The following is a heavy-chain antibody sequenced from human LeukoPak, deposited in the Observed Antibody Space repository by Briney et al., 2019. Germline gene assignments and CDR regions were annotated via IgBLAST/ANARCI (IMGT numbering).Heavy chain of an antibody. Sequence: SQTLSLTCTVSGGSISSGGYYWSWIRQHPGKGLEWIGSIYYSGSTYYNPSLKSRVTISVDTSKNQFSLKLSSVTAADTALYYCAKGWSGSFTNAFDIWGQGTMVTVSS. CDR3: AKGWSGSFTNAFDI. D-gene: IGHD1-26*01. CDR2: IYYSGST. J-gene: IGHJ3*02. CDR1: GGSISSGGYY. V-gene: IGHV4-39*01.